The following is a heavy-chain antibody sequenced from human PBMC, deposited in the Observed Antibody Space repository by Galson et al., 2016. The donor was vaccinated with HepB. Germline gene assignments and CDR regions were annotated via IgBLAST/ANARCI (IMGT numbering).Heavy chain of an antibody. Sequence: SLRLSCAASGFTFSTYNMNWFRQSPGKGLEWLAHITRNSRTIYYADSVKGRFTISRDDAKSSLYLQMSALRDEDTAVYYCASEIRITVNRGTMISYGTDIWGQGILVTVSS. CDR3: ASEIRITVNRGTMISYGTDI. CDR2: ITRNSRTI. CDR1: GFTFSTYN. D-gene: IGHD3-22*01. V-gene: IGHV3-48*02. J-gene: IGHJ4*02.